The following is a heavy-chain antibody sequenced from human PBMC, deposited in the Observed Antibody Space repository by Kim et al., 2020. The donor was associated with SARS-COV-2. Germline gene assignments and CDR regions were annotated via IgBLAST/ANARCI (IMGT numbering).Heavy chain of an antibody. CDR3: ARGEGYNYYGSGRTLDY. CDR1: GGSFSGYY. J-gene: IGHJ4*02. D-gene: IGHD3-10*01. Sequence: SETLSLTCAVYGGSFSGYYWSWIRQPPGKGLEWIGEINHSGSTNYNPSLKSRVTISVDTSKNQFSLKLSSVTAADTAVYYCARGEGYNYYGSGRTLDYWGQGTLVTVSS. V-gene: IGHV4-34*01. CDR2: INHSGST.